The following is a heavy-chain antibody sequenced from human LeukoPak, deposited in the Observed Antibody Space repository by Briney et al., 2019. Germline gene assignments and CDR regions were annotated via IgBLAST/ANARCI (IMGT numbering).Heavy chain of an antibody. CDR1: GFTFNNYA. CDR2: ISGSGGST. CDR3: AKDPLSYYDSSGYRYFDY. V-gene: IGHV3-23*01. J-gene: IGHJ4*02. Sequence: AGGSLRLSCAASGFTFNNYAVNWVRQAPGKGLEWVSGISGSGGSTYYADSVKGRFTISRDNSKNTLYLQMNRLRAEDTAVYFCAKDPLSYYDSSGYRYFDYWGQGTLVTVSS. D-gene: IGHD3-22*01.